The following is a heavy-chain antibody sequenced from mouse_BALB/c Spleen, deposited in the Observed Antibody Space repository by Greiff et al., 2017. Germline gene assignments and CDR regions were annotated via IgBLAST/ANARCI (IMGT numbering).Heavy chain of an antibody. CDR2: ISSGSSTI. D-gene: IGHD2-14*01. V-gene: IGHV5-17*02. J-gene: IGHJ2*01. Sequence: LVESGGGLVQPGGSRKLSCAASGFTFSSFGMHWVRQAPEKGLEWVAYISSGSSTIYYADTVKGRFTISRDNPKNTLFLQMTSLRSEDTAMYYCARGRYDNYFDYWGQGTTLTVSS. CDR1: GFTFSSFG. CDR3: ARGRYDNYFDY.